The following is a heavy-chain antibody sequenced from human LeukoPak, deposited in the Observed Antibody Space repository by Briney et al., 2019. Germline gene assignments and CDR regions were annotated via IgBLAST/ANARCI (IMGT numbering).Heavy chain of an antibody. J-gene: IGHJ4*02. V-gene: IGHV3-23*01. D-gene: IGHD2-15*01. CDR3: AKLGPLDCSGGSCYSRYFDY. Sequence: GGSLRLSCAASGFTFSSSAMNWVRQAPGKGLEWVSAISGSGGSTYYADSVKGRFTISRDNSKNTLYLQMNSLRAEDTAVYYCAKLGPLDCSGGSCYSRYFDYWGQGTLVTVSS. CDR2: ISGSGGST. CDR1: GFTFSSSA.